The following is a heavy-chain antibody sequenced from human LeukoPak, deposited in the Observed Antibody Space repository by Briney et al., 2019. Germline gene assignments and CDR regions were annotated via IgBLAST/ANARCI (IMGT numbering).Heavy chain of an antibody. Sequence: PGGSLRLSCAAPGFTFSDYYMSWIRQAPGKGLEWVSYISSSGSTIYYADSVKGRFTISRDNAKNSLYLQMNSLRAEDTAVYYCAREATTDTAIHGLDYWGQGTLATVSS. V-gene: IGHV3-11*01. CDR1: GFTFSDYY. D-gene: IGHD5-18*01. CDR3: AREATTDTAIHGLDY. J-gene: IGHJ4*02. CDR2: ISSSGSTI.